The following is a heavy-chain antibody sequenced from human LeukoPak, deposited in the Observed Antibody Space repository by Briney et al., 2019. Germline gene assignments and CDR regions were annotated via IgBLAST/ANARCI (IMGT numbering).Heavy chain of an antibody. CDR1: GFTFSNAW. CDR2: IKSKTDGGTT. V-gene: IGHV3-15*01. CDR3: TTDSGSYFQY. D-gene: IGHD1-26*01. Sequence: GRSLRLSCAASGFTFSNAWMSGVRQAPGKGVEGGGRIKSKTDGGTTDYAATVKGRFTISRDDSKNTLYLQMNSLKTEDTAVYYCTTDSGSYFQYWGQGTLVTVSS. J-gene: IGHJ1*01.